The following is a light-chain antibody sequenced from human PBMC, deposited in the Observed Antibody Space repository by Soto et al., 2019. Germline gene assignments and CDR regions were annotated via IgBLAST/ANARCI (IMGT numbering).Light chain of an antibody. CDR3: QQYSIYPWT. CDR1: QGISSY. CDR2: DAS. V-gene: IGKV1-9*01. Sequence: IQLTQSPSSLSASVGDRVTITCRASQGISSYLAWYQQKPGKAPKLLIYDASTLQSGVPPRFSASGSGTEFTLTISSLQPDDFATYYCQQYSIYPWTFGQGTKVDI. J-gene: IGKJ1*01.